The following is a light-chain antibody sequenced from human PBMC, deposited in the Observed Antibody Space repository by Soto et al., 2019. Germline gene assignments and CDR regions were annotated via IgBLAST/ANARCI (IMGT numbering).Light chain of an antibody. CDR3: QQRSNWPPIT. CDR1: QSVKTF. V-gene: IGKV3-11*01. Sequence: EIVLTPSPAPPSLSPGERATLSCRASQSVKTFLVWYQQRPGQAPRLLIYDASHRAAGIPARFSGSGFGTDFTLTISSLEPEDAAVYYCQQRSNWPPITFGQGTRLEIK. J-gene: IGKJ5*01. CDR2: DAS.